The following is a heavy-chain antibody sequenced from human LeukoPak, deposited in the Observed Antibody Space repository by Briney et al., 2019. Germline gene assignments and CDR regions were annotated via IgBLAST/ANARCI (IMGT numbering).Heavy chain of an antibody. Sequence: GESLKISCKGSGYSFTSYWISWVRQMPGKGLEWMGRIDPSDSYTNYSPSFQGHVTISADKSISTAYLQWSSLKASDTAMYYCARDPAYYDSSGYPSDAFDIWGQGTMVTVSS. J-gene: IGHJ3*02. CDR3: ARDPAYYDSSGYPSDAFDI. CDR2: IDPSDSYT. V-gene: IGHV5-10-1*01. D-gene: IGHD3-22*01. CDR1: GYSFTSYW.